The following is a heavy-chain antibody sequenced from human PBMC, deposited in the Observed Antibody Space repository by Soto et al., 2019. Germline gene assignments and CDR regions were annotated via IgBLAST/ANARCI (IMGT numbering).Heavy chain of an antibody. CDR2: IYYSGST. D-gene: IGHD2-21*01. J-gene: IGHJ6*02. CDR1: GGSISSSSYY. CDR3: ARMGVILGDYYYYCGMDV. Sequence: PSETLSLTCTVSGGSISSSSYYWGWIRQPPGKGLEWIGSIYYSGSTYYNPSLKSRVTISVDTSKNQFSLKLSSVTAADTAVYYCARMGVILGDYYYYCGMDVWGQGTTVTVSS. V-gene: IGHV4-39*01.